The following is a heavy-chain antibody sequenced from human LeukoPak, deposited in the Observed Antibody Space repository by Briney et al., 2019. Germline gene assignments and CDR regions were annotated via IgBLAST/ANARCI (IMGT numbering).Heavy chain of an antibody. CDR1: GDSISDYY. Sequence: SETLSLTCTVSGDSISDYYWSWIRQPPGKGLEWIGHIYYSGSTNYNPSLKSRVTISVDTSKNQFSLKLSSVTAADTAMYYCARSTGVGEFYPYYFDYWGQGTLVTVPS. CDR3: ARSTGVGEFYPYYFDY. V-gene: IGHV4-59*08. J-gene: IGHJ4*02. D-gene: IGHD3-10*01. CDR2: IYYSGST.